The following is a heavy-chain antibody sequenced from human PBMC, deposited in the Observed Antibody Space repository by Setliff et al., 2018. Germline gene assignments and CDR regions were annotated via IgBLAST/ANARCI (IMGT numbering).Heavy chain of an antibody. CDR3: ARDRVMSCDAFDI. J-gene: IGHJ3*02. CDR1: GFTFSSYS. Sequence: PGGSLRLSCAASGFTFSSYSMNWVRQAPGKGLEWISYISASSSTVYYAASVKGRFTISRDNAKNSLYVQMNSLRAEDTAIYYCARDRVMSCDAFDIWGQGTMVTVSS. V-gene: IGHV3-48*04. CDR2: ISASSSTV. D-gene: IGHD1-26*01.